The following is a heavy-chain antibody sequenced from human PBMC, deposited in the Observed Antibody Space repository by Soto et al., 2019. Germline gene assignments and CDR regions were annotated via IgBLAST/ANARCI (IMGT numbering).Heavy chain of an antibody. CDR2: IWYDGSNK. J-gene: IGHJ6*02. CDR1: GFTFSSYG. Sequence: PGGSLRLSCAASGFTFSSYGMHWVRQAPGKGLEWVAVIWYDGSNKYYADSVKGRFTISRDNSKNTLYLQMNSLRAEDTAVYYCARDDYXGNWLRFKNYYYYGMDVWGQGTTVTVSS. V-gene: IGHV3-33*01. CDR3: ARDDYXGNWLRFKNYYYYGMDV. D-gene: IGHD4-17*01.